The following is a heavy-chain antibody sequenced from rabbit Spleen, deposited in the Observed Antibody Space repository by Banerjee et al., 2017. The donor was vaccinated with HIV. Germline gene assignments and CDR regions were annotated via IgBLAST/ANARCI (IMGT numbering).Heavy chain of an antibody. Sequence: QSLEESGGDLVKPGASLTLTCTASGFSFSTNAMCWVRQAPGKGLEWIAYIYTGSSGGTYYASWAKGRFTISKTSSTTVTLQMTSLTVADTATYFCARFYTTSDYFPMWGPGTLVTVS. CDR2: IYTGSSGGT. J-gene: IGHJ6*01. D-gene: IGHD1-1*01. CDR1: GFSFSTNA. V-gene: IGHV1S40*01. CDR3: ARFYTTSDYFPM.